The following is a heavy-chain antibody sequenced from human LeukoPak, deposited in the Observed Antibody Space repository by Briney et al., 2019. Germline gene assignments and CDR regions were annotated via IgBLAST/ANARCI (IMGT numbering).Heavy chain of an antibody. CDR1: GFTFSSYA. Sequence: GRSLRLSCTAPGFTFSSYAIHWIRQAPGKGLEWVALVWHDGSNRYYADSVKGRFTISRDNSKNTVYLQMNSLRAEDTAVYYCARELFGSGSCPDYWGQGTLVSVSS. CDR3: ARELFGSGSCPDY. J-gene: IGHJ4*02. V-gene: IGHV3-33*01. D-gene: IGHD3-10*01. CDR2: VWHDGSNR.